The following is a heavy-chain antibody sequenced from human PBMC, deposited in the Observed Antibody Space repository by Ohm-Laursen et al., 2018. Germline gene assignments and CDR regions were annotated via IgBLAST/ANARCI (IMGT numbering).Heavy chain of an antibody. CDR1: GFSFSDYY. D-gene: IGHD6-19*01. CDR3: ARDLVAVAESSYYYYGMDV. J-gene: IGHJ6*02. V-gene: IGHV3-11*04. Sequence: SLRLSCSASGFSFSDYYMYWVRQAPGKGLEWVSYISSRGSTIYYADSVKGRFTISRDNAKNSLYLQMNSLRAEDTAVYYCARDLVAVAESSYYYYGMDVWGQGTTVTVSS. CDR2: ISSRGSTI.